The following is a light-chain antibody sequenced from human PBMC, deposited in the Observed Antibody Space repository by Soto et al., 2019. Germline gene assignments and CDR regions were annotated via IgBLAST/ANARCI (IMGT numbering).Light chain of an antibody. CDR3: QQDYNLPWT. Sequence: EIVLTQSPATLSLSPGDRATLSCRASHFISSNYLSWHQQKPGQAPRLLIYGASTRATGIPDRFSGSGSETDFTLTISSLQPEDFAVYYCQQDYNLPWTFGHGTKVDIK. J-gene: IGKJ1*01. V-gene: IGKV3D-7*01. CDR2: GAS. CDR1: HFISSNY.